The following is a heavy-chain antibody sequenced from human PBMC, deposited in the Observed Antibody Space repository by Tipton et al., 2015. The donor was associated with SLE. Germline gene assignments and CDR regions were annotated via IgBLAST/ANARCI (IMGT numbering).Heavy chain of an antibody. J-gene: IGHJ3*02. CDR3: AKGELVDAFDI. V-gene: IGHV3-23*03. D-gene: IGHD6-6*01. CDR2: IYSGSDTT. Sequence: SLRLSCAASGFTFSTYAVAWVRQAPGKGLEWVALIYSGSDTTYYADSVRGRFTISRDNAQNILYLHMNSLRADDAAVYYCAKGELVDAFDIWGQGTLVTVSS. CDR1: GFTFSTYA.